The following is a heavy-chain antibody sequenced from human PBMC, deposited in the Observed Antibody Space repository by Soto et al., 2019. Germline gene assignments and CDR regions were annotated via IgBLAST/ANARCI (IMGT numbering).Heavy chain of an antibody. J-gene: IGHJ4*02. V-gene: IGHV3-33*01. CDR2: IWYDGSNK. D-gene: IGHD6-19*01. Sequence: QVQLVESGGGVVQPGRSLRLSCAASGFTFSSYGMHWFRQAPGKGLEWVAVIWYDGSNKYYADSEKGRFTISRDNSKNTLYLQMNSLRAEDTAVYYCARELFSVSYYEYWGQGTLVTVSS. CDR1: GFTFSSYG. CDR3: ARELFSVSYYEY.